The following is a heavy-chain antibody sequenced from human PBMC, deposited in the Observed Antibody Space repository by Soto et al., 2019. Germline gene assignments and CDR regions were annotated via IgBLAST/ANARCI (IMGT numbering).Heavy chain of an antibody. Sequence: GGSLRLSCAASGFTFSNAWMSWVRQAPGKGLEWVGRIKSKTDGGTTDYAAPVKGRFTISRDDSKNTLYLQMNSLKTEDTAVYYCTTPEYYDSSGYYYDAFDIWGQGTMVTVSS. J-gene: IGHJ3*02. V-gene: IGHV3-15*01. CDR3: TTPEYYDSSGYYYDAFDI. D-gene: IGHD3-22*01. CDR1: GFTFSNAW. CDR2: IKSKTDGGTT.